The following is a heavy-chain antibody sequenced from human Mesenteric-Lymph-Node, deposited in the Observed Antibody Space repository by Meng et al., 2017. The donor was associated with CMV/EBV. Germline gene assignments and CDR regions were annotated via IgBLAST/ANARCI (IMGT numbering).Heavy chain of an antibody. D-gene: IGHD2-15*01. CDR1: GFTFTDYH. Sequence: GESLKISCAASGFTFTDYHMSWIRQAPGKGLEWVSSVSSTSNYVFYADSVKGRFAVSRDNAENSLFLQMNSLRVEDTAVYYCARDRSLGYCSGGSCEYYYGMDVWGQGTTVTVSS. V-gene: IGHV3-11*06. J-gene: IGHJ6*02. CDR2: VSSTSNYV. CDR3: ARDRSLGYCSGGSCEYYYGMDV.